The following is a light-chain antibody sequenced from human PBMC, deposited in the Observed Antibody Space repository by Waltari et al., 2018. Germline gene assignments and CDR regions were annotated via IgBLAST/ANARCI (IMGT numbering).Light chain of an antibody. V-gene: IGKV3D-20*01. CDR1: QSVYSNY. CDR3: KQYADSPRT. J-gene: IGKJ1*01. CDR2: DAS. Sequence: EIALPQSPATLSLSPGERATLSCGASQSVYSNYLAWYQQTPGLAPRLLIYDASIRATGIPDRFSGSGSETDFTLTISRLEPEDFAVYYCKQYADSPRTFGQGTKVEIK.